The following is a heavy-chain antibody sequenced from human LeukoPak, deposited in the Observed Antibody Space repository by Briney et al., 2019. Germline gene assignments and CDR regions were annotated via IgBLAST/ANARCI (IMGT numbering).Heavy chain of an antibody. D-gene: IGHD4-23*01. J-gene: IGHJ6*03. V-gene: IGHV4-39*01. CDR2: IYYTGST. Sequence: PLETLSLTCTVSGGSISSNGYYWGWIRQSPGEGLEWIGNIYYTGSTYYNPSLKSRVTISVDTSKNQFSLKLSSVTAADTAVYFCARLHYGGNYGYYYYYMDVWGKGTTVTISS. CDR3: ARLHYGGNYGYYYYYMDV. CDR1: GGSISSNGYY.